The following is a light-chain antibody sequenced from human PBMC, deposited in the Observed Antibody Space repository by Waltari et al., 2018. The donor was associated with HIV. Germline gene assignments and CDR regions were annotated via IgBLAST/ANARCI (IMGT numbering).Light chain of an antibody. Sequence: SYEVTQPPSVSVSPGQTASIPCSGHNLGNKYTAWYQQKPGHSPVLVIYEDNKRRSGTPERFAGSSSGDTATLTISGTQAMDEADYYCQAWDSSTVVFGGGTRLTVL. J-gene: IGLJ2*01. V-gene: IGLV3-1*01. CDR3: QAWDSSTVV. CDR1: NLGNKY. CDR2: EDN.